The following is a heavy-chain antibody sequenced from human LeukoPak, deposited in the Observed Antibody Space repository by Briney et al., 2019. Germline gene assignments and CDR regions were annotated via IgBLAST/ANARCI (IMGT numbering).Heavy chain of an antibody. Sequence: SETLSLTCTVSGGSISSSSYSWGWIRQPPGKGLEWIGSIYYSGSTYYNPSLKSRVTISVDTSKNQFSLKLNSVTAADTAVYYRARQSMAAANWFDPWGQGTLVTVSS. V-gene: IGHV4-39*01. CDR2: IYYSGST. J-gene: IGHJ5*02. D-gene: IGHD5-24*01. CDR3: ARQSMAAANWFDP. CDR1: GGSISSSSYS.